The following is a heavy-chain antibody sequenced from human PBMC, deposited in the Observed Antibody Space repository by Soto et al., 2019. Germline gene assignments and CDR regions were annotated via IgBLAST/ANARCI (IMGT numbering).Heavy chain of an antibody. CDR2: IYYSGST. V-gene: IGHV4-31*03. J-gene: IGHJ6*02. D-gene: IGHD4-17*01. CDR3: ARVGQDDYGGISSFYYYGMDV. CDR1: GGSISSGGYY. Sequence: SETLSLTCTVSGGSISSGGYYWSWIRQHPGKGLEWIGYIYYSGSTYYNPSLKSRVTISVDTSKNQFSLKLSSVTAADTAVYYCARVGQDDYGGISSFYYYGMDVWGQGTTVTVSS.